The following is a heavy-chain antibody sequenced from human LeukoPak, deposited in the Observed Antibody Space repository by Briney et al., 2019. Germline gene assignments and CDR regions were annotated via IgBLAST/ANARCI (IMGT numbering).Heavy chain of an antibody. CDR3: ARESKAYDGSGYHHDC. D-gene: IGHD3-22*01. J-gene: IGHJ4*02. Sequence: SETLSLTCSVSGDSIRNYYWSWLRQPAGKGLEWIGRIYTSGTTDYNPSLKSRLTMSVDTTRNYFSLKLTSVTAADTAVYYCARESKAYDGSGYHHDCWGQGALVTVSS. V-gene: IGHV4-4*07. CDR1: GDSIRNYY. CDR2: IYTSGTT.